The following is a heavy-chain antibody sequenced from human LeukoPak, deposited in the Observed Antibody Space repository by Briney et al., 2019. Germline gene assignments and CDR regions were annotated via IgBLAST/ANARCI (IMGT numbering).Heavy chain of an antibody. CDR2: ISSSSSYI. D-gene: IGHD5-24*01. V-gene: IGHV3-21*01. CDR1: GFTFSSYS. CDR3: ARDRRGGYKTGFDY. J-gene: IGHJ4*02. Sequence: PGGSLRLSCAASGFTFSSYSMNWVRRAPGKGREGVSSISSSSSYIYYADSVKGRFTISRDNAKNSLYLQMNSLRAEDTAVYYCARDRRGGYKTGFDYWGQGTLVTVSS.